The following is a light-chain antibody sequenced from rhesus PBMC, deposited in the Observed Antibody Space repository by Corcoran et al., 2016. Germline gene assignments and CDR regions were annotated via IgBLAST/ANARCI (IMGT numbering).Light chain of an antibody. CDR3: QHSYGTPFT. CDR2: AAS. CDR1: ENVNNY. Sequence: DIQMTQSPSSLSASVGDRVTITCRASENVNNYLHWYQQKPGKAPKLLIYAASILQSGVPSRFSGSGSGTEYTFTIRSLQPEDVATYYCQHSYGTPFTFGPGTKLDIK. V-gene: IGKV1-74*01. J-gene: IGKJ3*01.